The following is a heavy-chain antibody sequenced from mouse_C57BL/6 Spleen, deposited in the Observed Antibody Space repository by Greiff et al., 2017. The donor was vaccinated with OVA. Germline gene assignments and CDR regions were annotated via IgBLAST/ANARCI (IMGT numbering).Heavy chain of an antibody. CDR2: IRNKANGYTT. V-gene: IGHV7-3*01. J-gene: IGHJ1*03. CDR3: ARWMASWYFDV. CDR1: GFTFTDYY. D-gene: IGHD2-3*01. Sequence: EVQLVESGGGLVQPGGSLSLSCAASGFTFTDYYMSWVRQPPGKALEWLGFIRNKANGYTTEYSASVKGRFTISRDNSQSILYLQMNALRAEDSATYYCARWMASWYFDVWGTGTTVTVSS.